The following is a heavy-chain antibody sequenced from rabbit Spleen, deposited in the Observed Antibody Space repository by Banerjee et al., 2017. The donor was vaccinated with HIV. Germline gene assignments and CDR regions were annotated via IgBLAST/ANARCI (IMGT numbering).Heavy chain of an antibody. CDR3: AREDVGGSVSL. J-gene: IGHJ4*01. CDR1: GFTLSGYW. D-gene: IGHD1-1*01. Sequence: QSLEESGGDLVKPETSLTLTCTASGFTLSGYWMCWVRQAPGKGLEWIGIIYPITETTYYANWANGRFTISSDNAQNTVDLQMNSLTAADTATYFCAREDVGGSVSLWGQGTLVTVS. CDR2: IYPITETT. V-gene: IGHV1S40*01.